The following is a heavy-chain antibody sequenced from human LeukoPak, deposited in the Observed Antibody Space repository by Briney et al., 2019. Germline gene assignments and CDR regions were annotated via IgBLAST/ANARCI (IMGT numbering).Heavy chain of an antibody. J-gene: IGHJ3*02. CDR1: GYTFTSYG. CDR3: ARGRTHFDWKAAFDI. CDR2: ISAYNGNT. D-gene: IGHD3-9*01. V-gene: IGHV1-18*01. Sequence: GASVKVSCKASGYTFTSYGISWVRQAPGQGLEWMGWISAYNGNTNYAQKLQGRVTMTTDTSTSTAYMELRSLRSDDTAVYYCARGRTHFDWKAAFDIWGQGTMVTVSS.